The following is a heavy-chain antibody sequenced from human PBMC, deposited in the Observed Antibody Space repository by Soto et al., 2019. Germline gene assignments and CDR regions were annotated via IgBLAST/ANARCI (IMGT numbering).Heavy chain of an antibody. CDR2: IYSGGST. D-gene: IGHD2-2*01. J-gene: IGHJ3*01. V-gene: IGHV3-66*01. CDR3: ARYCISTSCHPDVFDF. Sequence: GGSLRLSCAASGFTVSSNYMSWVRQAPGKGLEWVSVIYSGGSTYYADSVKGRFTISRDNSKNTLYLQMNSLRAEDTAVYYCARYCISTSCHPDVFDFWGQGTLVPVSS. CDR1: GFTVSSNY.